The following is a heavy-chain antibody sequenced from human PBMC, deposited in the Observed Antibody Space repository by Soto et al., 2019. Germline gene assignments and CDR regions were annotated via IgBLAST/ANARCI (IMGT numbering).Heavy chain of an antibody. Sequence: QVQLVQSGAEVKKPGASVKVSCKASGYTFTSYAMHWVRQGPGQRLEWMGWINAGNGNTKYSQKFQGRVTITRDTSASTAYMELSSLRSEDTAVYYCARTVYNDFWSGSVPDMDVWGKGTTVTVSS. CDR2: INAGNGNT. J-gene: IGHJ6*03. D-gene: IGHD3-3*01. CDR1: GYTFTSYA. CDR3: ARTVYNDFWSGSVPDMDV. V-gene: IGHV1-3*01.